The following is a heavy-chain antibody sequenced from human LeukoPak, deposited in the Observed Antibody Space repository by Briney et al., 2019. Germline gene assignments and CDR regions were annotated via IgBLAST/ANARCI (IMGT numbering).Heavy chain of an antibody. Sequence: GGSLRLSCAASGFTFSSYAMSWVRQAPGKGLEWVSAISGSGGSTYYADSVKGRFTISRDNSKNTLYLQMNSLRAEDTAVYHCVRDSSGYRFDYWGQGTLATVSS. J-gene: IGHJ4*02. D-gene: IGHD3-22*01. CDR3: VRDSSGYRFDY. CDR2: ISGSGGST. CDR1: GFTFSSYA. V-gene: IGHV3-23*01.